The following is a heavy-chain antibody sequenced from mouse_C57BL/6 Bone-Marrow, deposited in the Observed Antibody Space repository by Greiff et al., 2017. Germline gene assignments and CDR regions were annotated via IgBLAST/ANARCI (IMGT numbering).Heavy chain of an antibody. J-gene: IGHJ4*01. CDR3: ASGGNYMGGAMDY. CDR2: INPSNGGT. CDR1: GYTFTSYW. V-gene: IGHV1-53*01. Sequence: VQLQQPGTELVKPGASVKLSCKASGYTFTSYWMHWVKQRPGQGLEWIGNINPSNGGTNYNEKFKSKATLTVDKSSSTAYMQLSSLTSEDSAVYECASGGNYMGGAMDYWGQGTSVTVAS. D-gene: IGHD2-1*01.